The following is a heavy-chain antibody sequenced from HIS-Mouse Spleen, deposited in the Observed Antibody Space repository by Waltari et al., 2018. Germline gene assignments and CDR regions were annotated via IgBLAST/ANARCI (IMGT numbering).Heavy chain of an antibody. J-gene: IGHJ2*01. CDR3: AREIPYSSSWYDWYFDL. V-gene: IGHV4-39*07. Sequence: QLQLQESGPGLVTPSETLSLTCTVPGVSITRSSYYWGWIRQSPGKGLEWIGSIYYSGSTYYNPSLKSRVTISVDTSKNQFSLKLSSVTAADTAVYYCAREIPYSSSWYDWYFDLWGRGTLVTVSS. CDR2: IYYSGST. CDR1: GVSITRSSYY. D-gene: IGHD6-13*01.